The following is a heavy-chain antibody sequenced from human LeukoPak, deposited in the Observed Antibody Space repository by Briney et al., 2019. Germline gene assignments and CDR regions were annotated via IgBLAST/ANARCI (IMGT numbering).Heavy chain of an antibody. CDR2: IIPIFSTA. CDR3: ARESGSYPGTIDY. CDR1: GGTFSSYA. D-gene: IGHD1-26*01. J-gene: IGHJ4*02. V-gene: IGHV1-69*13. Sequence: GASVKVSCKASGGTFSSYAISWVRQAPGQGLEWMGGIIPIFSTANYAQKFQGRVTITADESTSTAYMELSSLRSEDTAVYYCARESGSYPGTIDYWGQGTLVTVSS.